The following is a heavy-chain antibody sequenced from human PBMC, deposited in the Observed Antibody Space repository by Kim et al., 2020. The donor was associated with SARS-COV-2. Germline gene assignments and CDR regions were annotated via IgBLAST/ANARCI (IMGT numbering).Heavy chain of an antibody. J-gene: IGHJ5*02. V-gene: IGHV3-23*01. D-gene: IGHD5-18*01. CDR3: AKEPGYSYGRNWFDP. Sequence: DSVKGRFTISRDNSKNTLYLQMNSLRAEDTAVYYCAKEPGYSYGRNWFDPWGQGTLVTVSS.